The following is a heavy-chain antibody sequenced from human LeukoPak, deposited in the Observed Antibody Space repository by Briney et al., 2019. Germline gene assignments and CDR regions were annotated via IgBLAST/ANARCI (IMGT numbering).Heavy chain of an antibody. V-gene: IGHV1-2*02. CDR3: ARDRGAAAGTLRGYYYYYMDV. CDR1: GYTFTGYY. J-gene: IGHJ6*03. Sequence: ASVKVSCKASGYTFTGYYMHWVRQAPGQGLEWMGWINPNSGGTNYAQKFQGRVTMTRDTSISTAYMELSRLGFDDTAVYYCARDRGAAAGTLRGYYYYYMDVWGKGTTVTVSS. CDR2: INPNSGGT. D-gene: IGHD6-13*01.